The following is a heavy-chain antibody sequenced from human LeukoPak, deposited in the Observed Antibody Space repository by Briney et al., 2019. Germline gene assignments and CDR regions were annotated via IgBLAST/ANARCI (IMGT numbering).Heavy chain of an antibody. CDR3: VRGYSFGPYGMDV. CDR1: GFPFSSYA. V-gene: IGHV3-64D*09. J-gene: IGHJ6*02. Sequence: GGSLRLSCSASGFPFSSYAMHWVRQAPGKGLEYVSAISDSGGGTYYADSVKGRFTISRDNSKNTLYLQMSSLRAEDAAVYFCVRGYSFGPYGMDVWGQGTTVTVSS. D-gene: IGHD2-15*01. CDR2: ISDSGGGT.